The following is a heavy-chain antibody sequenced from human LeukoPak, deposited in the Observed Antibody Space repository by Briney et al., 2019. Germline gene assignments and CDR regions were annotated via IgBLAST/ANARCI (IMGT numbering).Heavy chain of an antibody. CDR3: ARSIYCSGGSCYPRTFYFDY. D-gene: IGHD2-15*01. Sequence: GESLKISCKGSGYSFTSYWIGWVRQMPGKGLEWMGTIYPGDSDTRYSPSFQGQVTISADKSISTAYLQWSSLKASDTAMYYCARSIYCSGGSCYPRTFYFDYWGQGTLVTVSS. V-gene: IGHV5-51*01. CDR2: IYPGDSDT. CDR1: GYSFTSYW. J-gene: IGHJ4*02.